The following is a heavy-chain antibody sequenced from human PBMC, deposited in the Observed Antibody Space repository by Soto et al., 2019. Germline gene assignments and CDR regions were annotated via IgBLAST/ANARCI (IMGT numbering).Heavy chain of an antibody. CDR3: GSGMWASLGPFDN. D-gene: IGHD1-26*01. J-gene: IGHJ4*02. CDR1: VFPFGANA. Sequence: GGSLTLSCVVSVFPFGANAMSWVRQAPGKGLEWVSGLSNTVRRTYYADSVKGRFTISRDNSENTVYLQMNSLRVEDTAANYCGSGMWASLGPFDNWGQGTIVTVSS. CDR2: LSNTVRRT. V-gene: IGHV3-23*01.